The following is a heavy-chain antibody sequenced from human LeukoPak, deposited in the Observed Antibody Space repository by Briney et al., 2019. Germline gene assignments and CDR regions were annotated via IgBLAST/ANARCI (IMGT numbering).Heavy chain of an antibody. CDR1: GGSISSYY. CDR2: IYTSGST. Sequence: SETLSLTCTVSGGSISSYYWSWIRQPAGKGLEWIGRIYTSGSTNYNPSLKSQVTMSVDTSKNQFSLKLSSVTAADTAVYYCARDVSEIGELGTFDPWGQGTLVTVSS. CDR3: ARDVSEIGELGTFDP. J-gene: IGHJ5*02. V-gene: IGHV4-4*07. D-gene: IGHD3-10*01.